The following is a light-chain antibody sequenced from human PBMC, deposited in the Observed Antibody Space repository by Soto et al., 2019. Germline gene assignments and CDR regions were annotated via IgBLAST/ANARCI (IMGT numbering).Light chain of an antibody. Sequence: IQVTQSPSSLSASVGDRVTITCRASQDIRGALAWYQQKPGKAPKLLIYDVSTLESGVPSRFSGSGSGTEFTLTITSLQPEDFGTYYCQQFNSYPITFDHGTRLEIK. CDR3: QQFNSYPIT. J-gene: IGKJ5*01. CDR1: QDIRGA. V-gene: IGKV1-13*02. CDR2: DVS.